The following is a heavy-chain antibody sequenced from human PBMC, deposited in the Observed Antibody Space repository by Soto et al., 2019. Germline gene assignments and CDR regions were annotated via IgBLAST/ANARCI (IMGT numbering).Heavy chain of an antibody. CDR2: IYYSGST. Sequence: SETLSLTCTVSGGSISSSSYYWGWIRQPPGKGLEWIGSIYYSGSTYYNPSLKSRVTISVDTSKNQFSLKLSSVTAADTAVYYCARHGRNGVVTTRPFDYWGQGTLVTVSS. V-gene: IGHV4-39*01. CDR3: ARHGRNGVVTTRPFDY. J-gene: IGHJ4*02. D-gene: IGHD3-3*01. CDR1: GGSISSSSYY.